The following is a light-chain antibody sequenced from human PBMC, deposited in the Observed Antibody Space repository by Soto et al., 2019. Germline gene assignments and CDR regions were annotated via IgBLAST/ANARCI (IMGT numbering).Light chain of an antibody. Sequence: DIQMTQSPSTLSASVGDRLTITCPASQSISSWLAWYQQKPGKAPKLLIYDASSLESGVPSRFSGSGSGTEFTLTITSLQPDDFATYYCQQYNSYPWPFGQGTKVAIK. V-gene: IGKV1-5*01. CDR1: QSISSW. CDR2: DAS. CDR3: QQYNSYPWP. J-gene: IGKJ1*01.